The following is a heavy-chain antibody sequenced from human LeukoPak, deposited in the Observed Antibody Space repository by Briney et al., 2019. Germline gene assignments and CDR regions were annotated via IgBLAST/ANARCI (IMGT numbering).Heavy chain of an antibody. CDR1: GFTFSSCW. CDR2: INRDGSST. D-gene: IGHD3-16*01. J-gene: IGHJ4*02. Sequence: PGGSLRLSCAASGFTFSSCWMHWVRQAPGKGLVWVSRINRDGSSTSYADSVKGRFTISRDNTKNTLYLQMNSLRAEDAAVYYCARVGGSYGAFDYWGQGTLVTVSS. CDR3: ARVGGSYGAFDY. V-gene: IGHV3-74*01.